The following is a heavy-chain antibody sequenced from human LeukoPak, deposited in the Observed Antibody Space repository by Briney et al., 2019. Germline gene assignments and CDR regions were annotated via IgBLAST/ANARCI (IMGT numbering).Heavy chain of an antibody. Sequence: ASVKVSCKASAYTFTNYYLHWVRQAPGQGLEWMGWINPNSGGTNYAQNFQGRVTMARDTSISTAYMELTSLGSDDTAVYFCAADSSGWSDDSLDIWGQGTMVTVSS. J-gene: IGHJ3*02. CDR3: AADSSGWSDDSLDI. D-gene: IGHD6-19*01. V-gene: IGHV1-2*02. CDR1: AYTFTNYY. CDR2: INPNSGGT.